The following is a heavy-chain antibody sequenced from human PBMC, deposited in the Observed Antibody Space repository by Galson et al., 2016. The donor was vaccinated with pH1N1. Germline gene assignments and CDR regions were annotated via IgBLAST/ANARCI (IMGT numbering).Heavy chain of an antibody. CDR3: ARGRDYDTLTGSAYYFDF. D-gene: IGHD3-9*01. CDR1: NGSISSGDYF. CDR2: IYYSGNT. J-gene: IGHJ4*02. Sequence: TLSLTCTVSNGSISSGDYFWSWIRQPPGKGLEWIGYIYYSGNTYYTPSLKSRFTISLDTSKNQFSLRLTSVTATDTAIYYCARGRDYDTLTGSAYYFDFWGQGTLVTVSS. V-gene: IGHV4-30-4*08.